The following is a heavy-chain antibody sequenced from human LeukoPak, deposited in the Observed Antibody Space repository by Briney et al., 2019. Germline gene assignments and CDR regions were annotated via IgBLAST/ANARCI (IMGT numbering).Heavy chain of an antibody. CDR1: GFTFSSYS. J-gene: IGHJ6*02. V-gene: IGHV3-21*01. Sequence: GGSLRLSCAASGFTFSSYSMTWVRQAPGKGLEWVSSISSSSSYIYYADSVKGRFTISRDNAKNSLYLQMNSLRAEDTAVYYCARDCQYYDFWSGYSKAPHYGMDVWGQGTTVTVSS. D-gene: IGHD3-3*01. CDR2: ISSSSSYI. CDR3: ARDCQYYDFWSGYSKAPHYGMDV.